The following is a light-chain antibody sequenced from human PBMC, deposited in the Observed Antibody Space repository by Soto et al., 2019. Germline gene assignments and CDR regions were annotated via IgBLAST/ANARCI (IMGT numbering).Light chain of an antibody. V-gene: IGLV1-40*01. J-gene: IGLJ3*02. CDR2: RNH. CDR1: RSNIGAGYD. CDR3: QSYDTSVSGARV. Sequence: SVLTQPPSVSGAPGQRVTISCTGTRSNIGAGYDVHWYQQIPGTAPKLLIYRNHDRPSGVPDRFSGSKSGTSASLTTTGLQAEDEADYYCQSYDTSVSGARVFGGGTKVTVL.